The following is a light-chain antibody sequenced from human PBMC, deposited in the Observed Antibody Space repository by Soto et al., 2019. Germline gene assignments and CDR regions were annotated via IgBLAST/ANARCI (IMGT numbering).Light chain of an antibody. CDR3: QQYQDWPRS. CDR2: DAS. Sequence: EKVMTQSTGTLSVSPGEIANLSCRASHNFYSNVACYQQKLGQAHKLLIYDASTRATGIQARFSGEGSGTEFTLTISRLQSEDFAIYYCQQYQDWPRSFGLWTKVYIK. CDR1: HNFYSN. V-gene: IGKV3-15*01. J-gene: IGKJ1*01.